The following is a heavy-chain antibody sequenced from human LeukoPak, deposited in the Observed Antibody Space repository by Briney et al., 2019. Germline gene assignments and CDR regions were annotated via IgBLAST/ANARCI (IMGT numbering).Heavy chain of an antibody. V-gene: IGHV4-34*01. CDR3: ARLKDNSGYLYYYYYMDV. Sequence: SETLSLTCAVYGGSFSGYYWSWIRQPPGKGLEWIGEINHSGSTNYNPSLKSRVTISVDTSKNQFSLKLSSVTAADTAVYYCARLKDNSGYLYYYYYMDVWGKGTTVTVSS. D-gene: IGHD3-22*01. CDR1: GGSFSGYY. J-gene: IGHJ6*03. CDR2: INHSGST.